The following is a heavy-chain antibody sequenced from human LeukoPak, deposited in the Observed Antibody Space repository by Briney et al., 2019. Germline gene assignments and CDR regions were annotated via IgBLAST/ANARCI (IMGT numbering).Heavy chain of an antibody. CDR1: GYTFTSYG. J-gene: IGHJ4*02. Sequence: GASVKVSCKASGYTFTSYGISWVRQAPGQGLEWMGWISAYNGNTNYAQKLQGRVTMTKDTSTSTAYMELRSLRSDDTAVYYCARDLDEVLVGGWDYWGQGTLVTVSS. D-gene: IGHD2-15*01. CDR2: ISAYNGNT. CDR3: ARDLDEVLVGGWDY. V-gene: IGHV1-18*01.